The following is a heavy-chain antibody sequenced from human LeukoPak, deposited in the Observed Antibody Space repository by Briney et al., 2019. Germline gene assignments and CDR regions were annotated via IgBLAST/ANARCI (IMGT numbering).Heavy chain of an antibody. V-gene: IGHV1-2*02. D-gene: IGHD6-13*01. CDR2: INPNSGGT. Sequence: GPVKVSCKASGYTFTGYYMHWVRQDPGQGLEWMGWINPNSGGTNYAQKFQGRVTMTRDTSISTAYMELSRLRSDDTAVYYCARGGYLYYYMDVWGKGTTVTVSS. J-gene: IGHJ6*03. CDR3: ARGGYLYYYMDV. CDR1: GYTFTGYY.